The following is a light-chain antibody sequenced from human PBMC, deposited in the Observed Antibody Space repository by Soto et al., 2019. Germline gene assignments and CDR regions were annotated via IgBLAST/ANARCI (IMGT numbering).Light chain of an antibody. CDR2: GNT. V-gene: IGLV1-40*01. CDR1: SSNIGAGYD. Sequence: QLVLTQPPSVSGAPGQRVTISCTGSSSNIGAGYDVHWYQQLPVTAPKLLIYGNTNRPSGVPDRFSGSKSDTSASLAITGLQAEDEADYYCQSFDSSLSAYVFATGTKLTVL. CDR3: QSFDSSLSAYV. J-gene: IGLJ1*01.